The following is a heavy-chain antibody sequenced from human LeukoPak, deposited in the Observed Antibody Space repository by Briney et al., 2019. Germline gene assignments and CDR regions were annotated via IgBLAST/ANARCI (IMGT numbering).Heavy chain of an antibody. Sequence: ASVKVSCKASGYTFTGYYMHWVRQAPGQGLEWMGWINPNSGGTNYAQKFQGRVTMTRDTSISTAYMELSSLRSDDTAVYYCARDTPTVTTYLVWGQGTLVTVSS. D-gene: IGHD4-17*01. CDR2: INPNSGGT. V-gene: IGHV1-2*02. CDR3: ARDTPTVTTYLV. CDR1: GYTFTGYY. J-gene: IGHJ4*02.